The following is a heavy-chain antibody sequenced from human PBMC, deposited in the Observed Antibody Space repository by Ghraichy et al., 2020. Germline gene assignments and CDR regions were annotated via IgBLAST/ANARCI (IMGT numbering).Heavy chain of an antibody. J-gene: IGHJ4*02. D-gene: IGHD3-16*02. CDR3: ARDRDDNWGTYRYTCDN. V-gene: IGHV3-48*02. CDR1: GFTFSSYS. CDR2: ISSNSRTT. Sequence: RGSLRLSCAASGFTFSSYSMNWVRQAPGKGLEWVSYISSNSRTTYYADSVKGRFTISRDNAKNSLYLQMHSLRDEDTAVYYCARDRDDNWGTYRYTCDNWGQGTLVTVSS.